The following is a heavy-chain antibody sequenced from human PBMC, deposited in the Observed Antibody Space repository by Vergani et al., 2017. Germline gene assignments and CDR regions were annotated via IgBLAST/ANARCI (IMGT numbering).Heavy chain of an antibody. Sequence: EVQLVESGGGLVQPGGSLRLSCAASGFAVSSSYMSWVRQAPGKGLEWVSVIYTAGYTYYADSVKGRFTISRDNSKNTLYLQMNSLRVEDMAVYYCARNRPSSDDMDVWGKGTTVTVSS. CDR2: IYTAGYT. CDR3: ARNRPSSDDMDV. V-gene: IGHV3-66*02. D-gene: IGHD1-14*01. CDR1: GFAVSSSY. J-gene: IGHJ6*03.